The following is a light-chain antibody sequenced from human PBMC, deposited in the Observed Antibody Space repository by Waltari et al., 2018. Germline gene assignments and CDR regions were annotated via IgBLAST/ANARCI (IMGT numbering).Light chain of an antibody. CDR1: QGIRND. J-gene: IGKJ3*01. Sequence: AIQMTHSPSSLSASVGDRVTITCRSSQGIRNDLGWYQQKPGKAPKLLIYAASSLQSGVPSRFSGSGSGTDFTLIISSLQPEDFATYYCLQDYNYPFTFGPGTKVDIK. CDR3: LQDYNYPFT. CDR2: AAS. V-gene: IGKV1-6*01.